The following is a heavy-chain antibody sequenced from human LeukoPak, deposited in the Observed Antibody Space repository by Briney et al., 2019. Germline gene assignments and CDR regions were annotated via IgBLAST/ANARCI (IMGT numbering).Heavy chain of an antibody. CDR3: ARAHTTYCTNGVCFPTDAFDI. J-gene: IGHJ3*02. CDR1: GYTFTSYY. D-gene: IGHD2-8*01. Sequence: ASVKVSCKASGYTFTSYYMHWVRQAPGQGLEWMGIINPSGGSTSYAQKFQGRVTMTRDTSTSTVYMELSSLRSEDTAMYYCARAHTTYCTNGVCFPTDAFDIWGQGTMVTVSS. V-gene: IGHV1-46*01. CDR2: INPSGGST.